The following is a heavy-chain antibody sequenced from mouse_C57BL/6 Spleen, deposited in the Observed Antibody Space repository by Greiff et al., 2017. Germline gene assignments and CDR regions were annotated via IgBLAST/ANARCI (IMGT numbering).Heavy chain of an antibody. CDR1: GFSLSTSGMG. D-gene: IGHD1-1*01. V-gene: IGHV8-12*01. CDR2: IYWDDDK. Sequence: QVTLNVCGPGILQSSQTLSLTCSFSGFSLSTSGMGVSWIRQPSGKGLEWLAHIYWDDDKRYNPSLKSRLTISKDTSRNQVFLKITSVDTADTATYYCARRDYYGSPHWYFDVWGTGTTVTVSS. CDR3: ARRDYYGSPHWYFDV. J-gene: IGHJ1*03.